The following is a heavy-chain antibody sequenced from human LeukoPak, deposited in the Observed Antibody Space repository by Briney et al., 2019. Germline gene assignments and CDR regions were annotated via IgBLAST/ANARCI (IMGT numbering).Heavy chain of an antibody. D-gene: IGHD6-13*01. V-gene: IGHV4-59*01. CDR2: MYYSGST. CDR3: AREAASSSWYIDY. Sequence: SETLSLTCTVSGXSISSYYWSWIRQPPGKGLEWIGCMYYSGSTNYNPSLKSRVIISVDTSKNQFSLKLKSVAAADTAVYYCAREAASSSWYIDYWGQGTLVTVSS. J-gene: IGHJ4*02. CDR1: GXSISSYY.